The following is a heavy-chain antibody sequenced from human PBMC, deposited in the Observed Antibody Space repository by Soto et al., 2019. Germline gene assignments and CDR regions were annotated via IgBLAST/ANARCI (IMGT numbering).Heavy chain of an antibody. D-gene: IGHD6-25*01. Sequence: GASVKVSCKAAGYTFTIYGISWVRQAPGQGLEWMGWISAYNGNTNYAQKLQGRVTMTTDTSTSTAYMELRSLRSDDTAVYYCARRKERSGPHYFDYWGQGSLVTVS. J-gene: IGHJ4*02. V-gene: IGHV1-18*01. CDR2: ISAYNGNT. CDR1: GYTFTIYG. CDR3: ARRKERSGPHYFDY.